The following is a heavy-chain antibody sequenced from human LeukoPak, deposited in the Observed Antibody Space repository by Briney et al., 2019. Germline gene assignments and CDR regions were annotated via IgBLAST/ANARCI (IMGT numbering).Heavy chain of an antibody. CDR3: TRDLMDYDVSTGLHHYYMDV. Sequence: GGSVGLSCAASGFTFRSHGMHWVGQARGKGREGVAFIRYDGSNKYYADSVRGRITLSRDNAKKPLYLQMNTLRVEDTAVYYCTRDLMDYDVSTGLHHYYMDVWGQGTTVTVSS. D-gene: IGHD3-9*01. J-gene: IGHJ6*02. CDR2: IRYDGSNK. CDR1: GFTFRSHG. V-gene: IGHV3-30*02.